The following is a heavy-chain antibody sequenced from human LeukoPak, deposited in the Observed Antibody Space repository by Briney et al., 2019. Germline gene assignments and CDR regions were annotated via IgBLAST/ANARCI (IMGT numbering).Heavy chain of an antibody. Sequence: GGSLRLSCAASGFTFSDYYMSWIRQAPGKGLKWVSYISSSSSYTNYADSVKGRFTTSRDNAKNSLYLQMNSLRAEDTAVYYCARVGRGYSYGYGVDYWGQGTLVTVSS. D-gene: IGHD5-18*01. CDR3: ARVGRGYSYGYGVDY. CDR1: GFTFSDYY. V-gene: IGHV3-11*06. CDR2: ISSSSSYT. J-gene: IGHJ4*02.